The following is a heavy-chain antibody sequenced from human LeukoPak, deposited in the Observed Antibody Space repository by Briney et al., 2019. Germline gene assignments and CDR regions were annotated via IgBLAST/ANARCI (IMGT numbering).Heavy chain of an antibody. J-gene: IGHJ5*02. D-gene: IGHD3-3*01. Sequence: GGSLTLPCAVSGFSFSDYFMQWVRQAPGKGPEWVSSISTSGTYIHYADSVKGRFTISRDNAKNSLFLQMDSLRAEDTAMYYCARDFAFSYPWGQGTLVTVSS. CDR2: ISTSGTYI. V-gene: IGHV3-21*01. CDR1: GFSFSDYF. CDR3: ARDFAFSYP.